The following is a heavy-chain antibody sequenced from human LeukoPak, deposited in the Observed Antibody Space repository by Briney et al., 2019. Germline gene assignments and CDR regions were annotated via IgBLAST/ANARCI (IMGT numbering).Heavy chain of an antibody. D-gene: IGHD3-22*01. Sequence: GGSLRLSCAASGFTFSNAWMSWVRQAPGKGLEWVAYIGASGSTIYYTDSVKGRFTISRDNAKNSLYLQMNSLRAEDTAVYYCAKDLRAWYYDPNGNYFSYGMDVWGQGTTVAVSS. CDR1: GFTFSNAW. V-gene: IGHV3-11*01. CDR2: IGASGSTI. J-gene: IGHJ6*02. CDR3: AKDLRAWYYDPNGNYFSYGMDV.